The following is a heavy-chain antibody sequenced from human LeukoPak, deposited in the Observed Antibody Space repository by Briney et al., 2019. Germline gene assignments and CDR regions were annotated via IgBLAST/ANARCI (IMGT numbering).Heavy chain of an antibody. CDR3: ARDYKYAFDN. D-gene: IGHD5-24*01. CDR1: GLTFSDYS. CDR2: IGIDSGNT. V-gene: IGHV3-48*01. Sequence: GGFLRLSCAASGLTFSDYSMNWVRQAPGKGLEWISYIGIDSGNTNYADSVKGRFTISGDKAKNSLYLQMNSLRVEDTAVYYCARDYKYAFDNWGQGTLVTVSS. J-gene: IGHJ4*02.